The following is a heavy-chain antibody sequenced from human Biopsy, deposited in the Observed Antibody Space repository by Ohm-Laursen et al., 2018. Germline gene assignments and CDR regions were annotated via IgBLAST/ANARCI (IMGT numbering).Heavy chain of an antibody. CDR3: ARDFNYDGGGSFNFDY. CDR2: MNPNSGNT. Sequence: GASVKVSCKASGYTSTNYNVKWVRQATGQGLEWMGWMNPNSGNTGYAQKFQGRVTMTRNTSISTAYMELSSLTSVDTAVYYCARDFNYDGGGSFNFDYWGQGTLVTVSS. D-gene: IGHD3-22*01. V-gene: IGHV1-8*01. CDR1: GYTSTNYN. J-gene: IGHJ4*02.